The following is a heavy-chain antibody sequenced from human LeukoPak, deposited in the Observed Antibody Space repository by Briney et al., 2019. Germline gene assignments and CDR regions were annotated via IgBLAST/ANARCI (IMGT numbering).Heavy chain of an antibody. CDR1: GYTFTNYD. V-gene: IGHV1-18*01. Sequence: ASVKVSCTASGYTFTNYDISWVRQAPGQRLEWMGRISAYNGNTNYAQKFQGRVTMTTDTSTSTAYMELRSLRSDDTAVYYCARDRTRAAGDFDYWGQGTLVTVSS. J-gene: IGHJ4*02. CDR2: ISAYNGNT. CDR3: ARDRTRAAGDFDY. D-gene: IGHD6-13*01.